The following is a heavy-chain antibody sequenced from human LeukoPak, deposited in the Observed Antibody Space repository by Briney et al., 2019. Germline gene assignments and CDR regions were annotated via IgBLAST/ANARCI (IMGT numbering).Heavy chain of an antibody. CDR1: GFTFSSYE. J-gene: IGHJ4*02. CDR2: ISSSGSTI. Sequence: PGGSLRLSCAASGFTFSSYEMNWVRRAPGKGLEWVSYISSSGSTIYYADSVKGRFTISRDNSKNTLYLQMNSLRAEDTAVYYCARESVGYSYNYWGQGTLVTVSS. V-gene: IGHV3-48*03. D-gene: IGHD5-18*01. CDR3: ARESVGYSYNY.